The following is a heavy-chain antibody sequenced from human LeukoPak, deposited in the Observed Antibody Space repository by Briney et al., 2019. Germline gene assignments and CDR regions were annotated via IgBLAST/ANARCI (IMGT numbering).Heavy chain of an antibody. V-gene: IGHV4-59*01. CDR1: GGSISSYY. J-gene: IGHJ5*02. Sequence: SETLSLTCTASGGSISSYYWSWIRQAPGEGLEWIGHVSDSGSTNYSPSLKSRVTISVDTSKNQFSLRLTSVTAADTAIYLCARDTSYEGSGYYDPRWFDPWGQGNKVTVSS. D-gene: IGHD3-22*01. CDR3: ARDTSYEGSGYYDPRWFDP. CDR2: VSDSGST.